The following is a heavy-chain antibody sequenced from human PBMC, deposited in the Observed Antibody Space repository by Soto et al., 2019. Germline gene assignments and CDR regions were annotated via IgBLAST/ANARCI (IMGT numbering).Heavy chain of an antibody. Sequence: GESLKISCNGSGYSFTSYWISWVRQIPWKVLEWMWRIGRSDSYTNYSPSFQGHVTISADKSISTAYLQWRSLKASDTAMYYRARCEQVVGATAADYYYYGMDVWGHGTTVTVSS. J-gene: IGHJ6*02. CDR3: ARCEQVVGATAADYYYYGMDV. V-gene: IGHV5-10-1*01. CDR1: GYSFTSYW. CDR2: IGRSDSYT. D-gene: IGHD1-26*01.